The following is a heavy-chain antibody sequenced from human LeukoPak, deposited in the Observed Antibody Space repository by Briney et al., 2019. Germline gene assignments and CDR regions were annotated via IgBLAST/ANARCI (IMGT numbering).Heavy chain of an antibody. CDR1: GFTFSSYW. CDR3: ARDIEAAGLFLDY. Sequence: GGSLRLSCAASGFTFSSYWMSWVRQAPGKGLEWVANMKYYGSEKYYVDSVKGRFTISRDNAKNSLYLQMNSLRAEDTAVYYCARDIEAAGLFLDYWGQGTLFTVSS. J-gene: IGHJ4*02. D-gene: IGHD6-13*01. CDR2: MKYYGSEK. V-gene: IGHV3-7*01.